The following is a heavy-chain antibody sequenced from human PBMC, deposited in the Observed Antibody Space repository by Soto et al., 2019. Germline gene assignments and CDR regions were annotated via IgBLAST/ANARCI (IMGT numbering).Heavy chain of an antibody. CDR2: INHSGST. CDR3: ARGSGVLRFLEWLFLA. J-gene: IGHJ4*02. CDR1: GGSFSGYY. D-gene: IGHD3-3*01. V-gene: IGHV4-34*01. Sequence: SETLSLTCAVYGGSFSGYYWSWIRQPPGKGLEWIGEINHSGSTNYNPSLKSRVTISVDTSKNQFSLKLSSVTAADMAVYYCARGSGVLRFLEWLFLAWGQGTLVTVSS.